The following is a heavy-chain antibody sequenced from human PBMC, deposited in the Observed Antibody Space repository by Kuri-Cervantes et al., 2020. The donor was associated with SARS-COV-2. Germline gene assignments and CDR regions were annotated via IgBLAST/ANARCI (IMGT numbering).Heavy chain of an antibody. J-gene: IGHJ4*02. D-gene: IGHD2-15*01. V-gene: IGHV5-10-1*01. CDR3: ARRVGYYFDY. CDR2: IDPSDSYT. CDR1: GYSFTSYW. Sequence: GESLKISRKGSGYSFTSYWISWVRQMPGKGLEWMGRIDPSDSYTNYSPSFQGHVTISADKSISTAYLQWSSLKASDTAMYYCARRVGYYFDYWGQGTLVTVSS.